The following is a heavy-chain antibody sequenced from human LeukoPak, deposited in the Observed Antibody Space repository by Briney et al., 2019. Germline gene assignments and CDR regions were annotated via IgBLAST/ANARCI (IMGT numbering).Heavy chain of an antibody. J-gene: IGHJ4*02. Sequence: LEASVTVSCKASGYTFTSYGISWVRQAPGQGLEWMGWISAYNGNTNYAQKLQGRVTMTTDTSTSTAYMELRSLRSDDTAVYYCARADCSSTSCYLPIDYWGQGTLVTVSS. CDR3: ARADCSSTSCYLPIDY. CDR1: GYTFTSYG. D-gene: IGHD2-2*01. V-gene: IGHV1-18*01. CDR2: ISAYNGNT.